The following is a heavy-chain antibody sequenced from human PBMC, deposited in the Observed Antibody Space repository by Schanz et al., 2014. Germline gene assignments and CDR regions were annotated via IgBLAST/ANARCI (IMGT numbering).Heavy chain of an antibody. CDR1: GYTFTSYG. J-gene: IGHJ5*02. CDR2: INPSGGST. V-gene: IGHV1-18*01. Sequence: QVQLVQSGAEVKKPGASVKVSCKASGYTFTSYGISWVRQAPGQGLEWMGMINPSGGSTTYAQKFQGRVTITADKSTFTAYMELSSLRSEDTAVYYCAREVGLYDRGWFDPWGQGTLVTVSS. CDR3: AREVGLYDRGWFDP. D-gene: IGHD3-22*01.